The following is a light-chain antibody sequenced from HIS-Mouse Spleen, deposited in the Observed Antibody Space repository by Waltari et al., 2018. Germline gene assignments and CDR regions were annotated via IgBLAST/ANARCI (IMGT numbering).Light chain of an antibody. CDR3: CSYAGSYTLV. Sequence: QSALTQPRSVSGSPGQSVTISCTATSSDVGGYNYVSWYQQHPGKAPKLRIYNVSKRPSGVPVRFSGSKSGNTASLTISGLQAEDEADYYCCSYAGSYTLVFGGGTKLTVL. V-gene: IGLV2-11*01. J-gene: IGLJ2*01. CDR2: NVS. CDR1: SSDVGGYNY.